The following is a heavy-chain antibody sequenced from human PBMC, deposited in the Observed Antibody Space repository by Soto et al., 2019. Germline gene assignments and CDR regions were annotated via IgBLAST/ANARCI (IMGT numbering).Heavy chain of an antibody. J-gene: IGHJ4*02. D-gene: IGHD3-3*01. V-gene: IGHV4-34*01. CDR1: GGSFSGYY. CDR3: ARGLSAY. Sequence: QVQLQQWGAGLLKPSETLSLICAVYGGSFSGYYWSWIRQPPGKGLEWIGEINHSGSTNYNPSLKSRVTISVDTSKNQFSLKLSSVTAADTAVYYCARGLSAYWGQGTLVTVSS. CDR2: INHSGST.